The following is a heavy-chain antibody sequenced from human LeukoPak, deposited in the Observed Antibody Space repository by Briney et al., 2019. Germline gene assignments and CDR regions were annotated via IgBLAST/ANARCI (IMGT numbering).Heavy chain of an antibody. D-gene: IGHD3-10*01. J-gene: IGHJ4*02. V-gene: IGHV1-69*13. CDR1: GGTFSSYA. CDR3: ASRVTMVRGVIGYFDY. CDR2: IIPIFGTA. Sequence: SVKVSCKASGGTFSSYAISWVRQAPGQGLEWIGGIIPIFGTANYAQKFQGRVTITADESTSTAYMELSSLRSEDTAVYYCASRVTMVRGVIGYFDYWGQGTLVTVSS.